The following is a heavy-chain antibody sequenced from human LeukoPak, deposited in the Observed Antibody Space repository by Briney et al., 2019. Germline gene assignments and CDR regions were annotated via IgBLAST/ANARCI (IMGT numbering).Heavy chain of an antibody. V-gene: IGHV3-23*01. CDR2: ITGSGGST. Sequence: GGSLRLSCAASGYTFSSYDMHWVRQAPGKGLEWVSAITGSGGSTYYADFLKGRFTISRDNSKNTLYLQMNSLRAEDTAVYYCAKAPPLDSSEYYGSDYWGQGTLVTVSS. CDR1: GYTFSSYD. CDR3: AKAPPLDSSEYYGSDY. D-gene: IGHD3-22*01. J-gene: IGHJ4*02.